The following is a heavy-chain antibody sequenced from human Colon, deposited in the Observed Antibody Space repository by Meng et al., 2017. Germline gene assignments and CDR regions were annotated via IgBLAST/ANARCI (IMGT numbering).Heavy chain of an antibody. CDR3: ARERWELQSSDYYFDY. D-gene: IGHD1-26*01. V-gene: IGHV4-61*02. Sequence: SETLSLTCTVSGGSISSGSYYWSWIRQPAGKGLEWIGRIYTSGSTNYNPSLKSRVTISVDTSKNQFSLKQSSVTAADTAVYYCARERWELQSSDYYFDYWGQGTLVTVSS. CDR2: IYTSGST. J-gene: IGHJ4*02. CDR1: GGSISSGSYY.